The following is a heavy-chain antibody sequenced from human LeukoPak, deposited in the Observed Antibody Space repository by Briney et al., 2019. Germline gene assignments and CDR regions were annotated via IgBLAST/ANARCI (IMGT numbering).Heavy chain of an antibody. CDR1: GFTFTEYS. V-gene: IGHV3-48*02. CDR2: IKARNADI. Sequence: GGSLRLSCAASGFTFTEYSMNWVRQAPGKGREWLSYIKARNADIRYADSVKGRFTISRDNAKNSLFLHMNSLRDDDTAVYFCARDQDYGFDYWGQGTLVTVSS. CDR3: ARDQDYGFDY. J-gene: IGHJ4*02. D-gene: IGHD4-17*01.